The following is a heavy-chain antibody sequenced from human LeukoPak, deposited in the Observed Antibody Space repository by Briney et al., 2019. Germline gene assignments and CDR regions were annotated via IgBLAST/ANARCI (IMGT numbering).Heavy chain of an antibody. V-gene: IGHV1-69*05. Sequence: GASVKVSCKASGGTFSSYAISWVRQAPGQGLEWMGRIIPIFGTANYAQKFQGRVTITTDESTSTAYMELSSLRSEDTAVYYCARTHYDILTGYHGDYFDYWGQGTLVTVSS. D-gene: IGHD3-9*01. CDR1: GGTFSSYA. CDR3: ARTHYDILTGYHGDYFDY. J-gene: IGHJ4*02. CDR2: IIPIFGTA.